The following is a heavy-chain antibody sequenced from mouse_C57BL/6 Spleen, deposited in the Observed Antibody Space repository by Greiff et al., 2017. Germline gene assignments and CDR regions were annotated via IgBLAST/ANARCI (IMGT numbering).Heavy chain of an antibody. Sequence: QVQLQQPGAELVKPGASVKMSCKASGYTFTSYWITWVKQRPGQGLEWIGDIYPGSGSTNYNEKFKSKATLTVDTSSSTAYMQLSSLTSEDSAVYYCARGTYDYEGWFAYWGQGTLVTVSA. D-gene: IGHD2-4*01. J-gene: IGHJ3*01. CDR2: IYPGSGST. V-gene: IGHV1-55*01. CDR3: ARGTYDYEGWFAY. CDR1: GYTFTSYW.